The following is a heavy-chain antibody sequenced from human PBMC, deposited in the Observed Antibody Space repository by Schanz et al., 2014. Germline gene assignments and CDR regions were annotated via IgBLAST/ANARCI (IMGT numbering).Heavy chain of an antibody. V-gene: IGHV3-23*05. D-gene: IGHD3-9*01. CDR3: AKHVRSLTGNDY. CDR1: GFSFSIFA. CDR2: INSRSNFI. J-gene: IGHJ4*02. Sequence: EVHLLESGGGLVQPGGSLRLSCAASGFSFSIFAMTWVRQAPGQGLVWVSSINSRSNFIYYADSVKGRFTISRDNAKNSLYLQVNSLRAEDTAVYYCAKHVRSLTGNDYWGQGTLVTVSS.